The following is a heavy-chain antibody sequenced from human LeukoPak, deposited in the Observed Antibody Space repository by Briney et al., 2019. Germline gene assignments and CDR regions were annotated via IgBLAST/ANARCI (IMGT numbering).Heavy chain of an antibody. V-gene: IGHV4-30-2*01. D-gene: IGHD6-6*01. CDR1: GGSISSGGYY. Sequence: TLSLTCTVSGGSISSGGYYWSWIRQPPGKGLEWIGYIYDSGSTYYNPSLKSRVTISVDRSKNQFSLKLSSVTAADTAVYYCARESSIHDAFDIWGQGTMVTVSS. CDR3: ARESSIHDAFDI. CDR2: IYDSGST. J-gene: IGHJ3*02.